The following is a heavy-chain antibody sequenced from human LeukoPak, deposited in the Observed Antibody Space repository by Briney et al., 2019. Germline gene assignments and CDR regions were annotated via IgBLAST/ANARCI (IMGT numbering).Heavy chain of an antibody. V-gene: IGHV3-7*01. D-gene: IGHD3-16*01. CDR1: GFSFCNFW. Sequence: SGGSPRLSCAASGFSFCNFWMNWVRQAPGEGREWVANIKQDGSEKNYVDSVKGRFTIPRENAENLVFLQMNSLRVEDTAVYYCARGPFGRRTPPHWFDPWGQGTLVTVSS. CDR3: ARGPFGRRTPPHWFDP. CDR2: IKQDGSEK. J-gene: IGHJ5*02.